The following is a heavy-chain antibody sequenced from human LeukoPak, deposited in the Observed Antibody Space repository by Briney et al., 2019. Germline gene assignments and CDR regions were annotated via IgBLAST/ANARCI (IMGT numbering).Heavy chain of an antibody. CDR3: ARGFGPEMATIGDY. J-gene: IGHJ4*02. D-gene: IGHD5-24*01. CDR1: GDSMSGYY. V-gene: IGHV4-34*01. Sequence: PSETLSLTCIVSGDSMSGYYWGWIRHPPGKGLEWIGEINHSGSTNYNPSLKSRVTISVDTSKNQFSLKLSSVTAADTAVYYCARGFGPEMATIGDYWGQGTLVTVSS. CDR2: INHSGST.